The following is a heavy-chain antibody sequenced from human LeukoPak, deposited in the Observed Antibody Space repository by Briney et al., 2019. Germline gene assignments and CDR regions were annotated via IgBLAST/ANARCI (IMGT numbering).Heavy chain of an antibody. CDR1: GFTFSSYG. Sequence: PGRSLRLSCAASGFTFSSYGMHWVRQAPGKGLEWVAVIWYDGSNKYYADSVKGRFTISRDNSKNTLHLQMNSLRAEDTAVYYCARDSGLTYYYYDSSCYFDYWGQGTLVTVSS. D-gene: IGHD3-22*01. CDR2: IWYDGSNK. CDR3: ARDSGLTYYYYDSSCYFDY. J-gene: IGHJ4*02. V-gene: IGHV3-33*01.